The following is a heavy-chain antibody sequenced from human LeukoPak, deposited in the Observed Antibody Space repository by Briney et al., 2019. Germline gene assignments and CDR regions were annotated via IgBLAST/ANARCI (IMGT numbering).Heavy chain of an antibody. V-gene: IGHV1-18*01. CDR1: GYTFTSYG. J-gene: IGHJ5*02. CDR3: ARDLPRLLVLGNWFDP. D-gene: IGHD2-15*01. CDR2: ISAYNGNT. Sequence: GASVTVSCKASGYTFTSYGISWVRRAPGQGLEWMGWISAYNGNTNYAQKLQGRVTMTTDTSTSTAYMELRSLRSDDTAVYYCARDLPRLLVLGNWFDPWGQGTLVTVSS.